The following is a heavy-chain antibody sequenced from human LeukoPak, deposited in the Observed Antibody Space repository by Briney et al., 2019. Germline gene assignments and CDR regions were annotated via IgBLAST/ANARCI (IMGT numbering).Heavy chain of an antibody. Sequence: SVTVSCKASGGTFSSYAISWVRQAPGQGLEWMGRIIPILGIANYAQKFQGRVTITADKSTSTAYMELSSLRSEDTAVYYCARGLQYYYDSSGYYSGAFDIWGQGAMVTVSS. V-gene: IGHV1-69*04. D-gene: IGHD3-22*01. CDR3: ARGLQYYYDSSGYYSGAFDI. CDR1: GGTFSSYA. J-gene: IGHJ3*02. CDR2: IIPILGIA.